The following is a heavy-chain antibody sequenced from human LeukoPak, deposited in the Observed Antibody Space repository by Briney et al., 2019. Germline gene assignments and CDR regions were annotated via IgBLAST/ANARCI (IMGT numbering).Heavy chain of an antibody. V-gene: IGHV4-59*01. Sequence: PSETRSLTCTVSGGSISSYYWSWIRQPPGKGLEWIGYSGSTNYNPSLKSRVTISVDTSKNQFSLKLSSVTAADTAVYYCTRGSIAYYYMDVWGKGTTVTISS. CDR2: SGST. J-gene: IGHJ6*03. CDR1: GGSISSYY. CDR3: TRGSIAYYYMDV. D-gene: IGHD3-22*01.